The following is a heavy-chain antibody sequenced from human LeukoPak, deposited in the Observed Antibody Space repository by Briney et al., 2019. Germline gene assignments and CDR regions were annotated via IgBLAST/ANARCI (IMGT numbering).Heavy chain of an antibody. V-gene: IGHV3-30*04. J-gene: IGHJ6*02. Sequence: QPGRSLRLSCAASGFTFRSFVMHWVRQAPGKGLEWVAAISYEDGSNKYYADSVKGRFTISRDNAKNTLYLQMNSLRTEDTAVYYCTRNPGMDVWGQGTTVTVSS. CDR3: TRNPGMDV. CDR2: ISYEDGSNK. CDR1: GFTFRSFV.